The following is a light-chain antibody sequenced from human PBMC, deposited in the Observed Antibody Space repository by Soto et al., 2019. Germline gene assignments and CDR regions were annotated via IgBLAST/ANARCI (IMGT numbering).Light chain of an antibody. CDR2: AAS. J-gene: IGKJ5*01. Sequence: DIQMTQSPSSLSASVGDRVTITCRASESINRHLNWYQQKPGKAPKLLIYAASSLQNGVPSRFSGSGSGTDFTLTIINLQPEDFATYYCQQSYSTLSFTFGQGTRLEIK. CDR1: ESINRH. V-gene: IGKV1-39*01. CDR3: QQSYSTLSFT.